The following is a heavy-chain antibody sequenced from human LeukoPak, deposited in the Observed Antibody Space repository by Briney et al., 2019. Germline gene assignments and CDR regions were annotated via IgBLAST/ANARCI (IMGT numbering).Heavy chain of an antibody. Sequence: GGSLRLSCAASGFTFSSYWMHWVRQAPGKGLVWVSRINSDGSTTRYADSVKGRFTISRDNAKNTLYLQMNSLRAEDTAVYYCARRFYGDYVGYYYYMDVWGKGTTVTVSS. CDR1: GFTFSSYW. CDR2: INSDGSTT. D-gene: IGHD4-17*01. J-gene: IGHJ6*03. CDR3: ARRFYGDYVGYYYYMDV. V-gene: IGHV3-74*01.